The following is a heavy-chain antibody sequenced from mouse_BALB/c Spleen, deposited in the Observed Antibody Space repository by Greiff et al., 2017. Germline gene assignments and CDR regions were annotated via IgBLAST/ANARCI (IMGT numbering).Heavy chain of an antibody. CDR2: IWGDGST. V-gene: IGHV2-6-7*01. CDR1: GFSLTGYG. Sequence: QVQLQQSGPGLVAPSQSLSITCTVSGFSLTGYGVNWVRQPPGKGLEWLGMIWGDGSTDYNSALKSRLSISKDNSKSQVFLKMNSLQTDDTARYYCARESGNYGDRFAYWGQGTLVTVSA. J-gene: IGHJ3*01. D-gene: IGHD2-1*01. CDR3: ARESGNYGDRFAY.